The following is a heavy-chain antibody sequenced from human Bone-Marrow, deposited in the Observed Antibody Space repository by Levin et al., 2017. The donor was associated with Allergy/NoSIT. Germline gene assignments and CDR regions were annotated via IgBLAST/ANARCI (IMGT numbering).Heavy chain of an antibody. D-gene: IGHD6-19*01. J-gene: IGHJ4*02. V-gene: IGHV3-48*02. Sequence: GGSLRLSCAASGFTFNSHSLNWVRQAPGKGLEWVSYITSDSSTIYYADSVRGRFTISRDNAKNSLFLQMNSLRDEDTAVYYCARDDGWSRFFWGQGALVTVSS. CDR1: GFTFNSHS. CDR3: ARDDGWSRFF. CDR2: ITSDSSTI.